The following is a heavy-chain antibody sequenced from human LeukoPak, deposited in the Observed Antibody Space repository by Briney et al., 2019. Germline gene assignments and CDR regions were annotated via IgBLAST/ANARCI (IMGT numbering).Heavy chain of an antibody. Sequence: SGPTLVNPTQTLTLTCTFSGVSLSTSGMCVSWIRQPPGKALEWLARIDWDDDKYDSTSLKTRLTISKDTSKNQVVLTMTNMDPVDTATYYCARIAGIAAAGIYYYGMDVWGQGTTVTVSS. CDR2: IDWDDDK. CDR3: ARIAGIAAAGIYYYGMDV. D-gene: IGHD6-13*01. V-gene: IGHV2-70*11. J-gene: IGHJ6*02. CDR1: GVSLSTSGMC.